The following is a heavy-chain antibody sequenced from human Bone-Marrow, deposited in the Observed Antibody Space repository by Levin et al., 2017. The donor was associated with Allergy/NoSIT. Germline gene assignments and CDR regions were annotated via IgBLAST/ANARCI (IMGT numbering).Heavy chain of an antibody. D-gene: IGHD5-12*01. Sequence: PGGSLRLSCAASGFSFSSYAMTWVRQAPGKGLEWVSTFSDSDTNTYYADFVEGRFTISRDISKNTLSLQMDSLRAEDTAIYFCAKSRRGYGGFDLWGQGSRVTVSS. V-gene: IGHV3-23*01. J-gene: IGHJ4*02. CDR1: GFSFSSYA. CDR2: FSDSDTNT. CDR3: AKSRRGYGGFDL.